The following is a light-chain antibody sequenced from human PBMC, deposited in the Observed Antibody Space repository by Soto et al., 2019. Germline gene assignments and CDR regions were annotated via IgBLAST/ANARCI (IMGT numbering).Light chain of an antibody. Sequence: QPVLTQPPSMSGAPGQRVTISCTGSSSNIGAGYDVHWYQQVPGTTPKLLIYGTSVRPSGVPDRFSGSKSGTSASLAIAGLQPEDEADYYCQSYDRTLSGSLFGGGTKLTVL. CDR1: SSNIGAGYD. CDR2: GTS. V-gene: IGLV1-40*01. J-gene: IGLJ3*02. CDR3: QSYDRTLSGSL.